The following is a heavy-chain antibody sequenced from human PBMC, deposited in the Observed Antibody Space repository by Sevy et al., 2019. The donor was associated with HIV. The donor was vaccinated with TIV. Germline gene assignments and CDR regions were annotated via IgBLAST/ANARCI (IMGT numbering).Heavy chain of an antibody. Sequence: ASVKVSCKASGYNFINYGISWVRQAPGQGLDWMGGSNPYNGNSNSAPKFQDRVTVTSDISTGTAYMEVRNLRSDDTAVYYGAKCTLWVYEPPKRQRGMDVWGQGTTVPVSS. V-gene: IGHV1-18*01. CDR1: GYNFINYG. J-gene: IGHJ6*02. CDR3: AKCTLWVYEPPKRQRGMDV. D-gene: IGHD5-12*01. CDR2: SNPYNGNS.